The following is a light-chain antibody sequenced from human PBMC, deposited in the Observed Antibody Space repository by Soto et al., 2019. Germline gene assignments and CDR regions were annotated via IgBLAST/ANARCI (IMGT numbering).Light chain of an antibody. V-gene: IGKV3-11*01. CDR2: DAP. CDR1: QSVSYD. CDR3: HQRGNGHPWT. J-gene: IGKJ1*01. Sequence: EIVLTQSPATLSLSPGERATLSCRASQSVSYDLAWYQQKPGQPPRPLIYDAPKRATGTPPRFTGSGSTTDFTLTISSLEPEDFAIYYCHQRGNGHPWTFDQGTKVDI.